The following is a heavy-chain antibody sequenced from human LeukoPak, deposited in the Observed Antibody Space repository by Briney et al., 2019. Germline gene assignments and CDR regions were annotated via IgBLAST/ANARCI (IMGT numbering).Heavy chain of an antibody. V-gene: IGHV3-74*01. CDR1: GFTFSDYW. D-gene: IGHD1-26*01. CDR3: ARGEEDKGGGAYFDY. J-gene: IGHJ4*02. Sequence: PGGSLRLSCAASGFTFSDYWMHWVRQAPGKGLVWVSLINDDGSATAYADSVKGRFTISRDNAKNTLYLQMNTLRDEDTAVYFWARGEEDKGGGAYFDYWGQGTLVPVSS. CDR2: INDDGSAT.